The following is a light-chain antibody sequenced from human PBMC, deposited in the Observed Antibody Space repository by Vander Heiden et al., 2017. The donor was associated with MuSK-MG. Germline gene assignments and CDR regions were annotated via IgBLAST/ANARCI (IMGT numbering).Light chain of an antibody. Sequence: DIQMTQSPSSLSASVGDRVTITCRASQSISSYLNWDQQKPGKAPKLLIYAASSLQRGVQSRFSGSGSGTDFTLTSSRRQTEDFATYYYQQSYINPFGGGTKVXIK. J-gene: IGKJ4*01. CDR3: QQSYINP. CDR2: AAS. V-gene: IGKV1-39*01. CDR1: QSISSY.